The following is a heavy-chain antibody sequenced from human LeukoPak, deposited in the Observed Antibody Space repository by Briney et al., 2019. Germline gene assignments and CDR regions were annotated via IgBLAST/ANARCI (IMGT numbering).Heavy chain of an antibody. J-gene: IGHJ5*02. CDR3: ARDGWFGELFWFDP. Sequence: QTSQTLSLTCTVSGGSISSGDYYWSWIRQPPGKGLEWIGYIYYSGSTYYKPSLKSRVTISVDTSKNQFSLKLSSVTAADTAVYYCARDGWFGELFWFDPWGQGTLVTVSS. CDR2: IYYSGST. D-gene: IGHD3-10*01. CDR1: GGSISSGDYY. V-gene: IGHV4-30-4*01.